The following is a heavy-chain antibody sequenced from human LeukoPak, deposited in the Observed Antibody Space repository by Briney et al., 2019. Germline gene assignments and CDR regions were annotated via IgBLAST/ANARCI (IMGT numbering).Heavy chain of an antibody. Sequence: PGGSLRLSCAASGFTFSSYGMHWVRQAPGKGLEWVAFIRYDGSNKYYADSVKGRFTISRDNSRNTLYLQINSLRVDDTAIYYCAKDSVAVLGLVNYFDYWGQGTLVTVSS. D-gene: IGHD6-19*01. J-gene: IGHJ4*02. CDR3: AKDSVAVLGLVNYFDY. CDR2: IRYDGSNK. V-gene: IGHV3-30*02. CDR1: GFTFSSYG.